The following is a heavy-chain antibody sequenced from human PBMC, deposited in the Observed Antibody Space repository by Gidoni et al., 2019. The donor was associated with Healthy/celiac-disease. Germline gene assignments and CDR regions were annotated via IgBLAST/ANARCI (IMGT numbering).Heavy chain of an antibody. J-gene: IGHJ3*02. CDR1: GFTFSSYA. V-gene: IGHV3-30-3*01. CDR2: ISYDGSNK. Sequence: QVQLVASGGGVVQPGRSLRLPCAASGFTFSSYAMHWVRQAPGKGLEWVAVISYDGSNKYYADSVKGRFTISRDNSKNTLYLQMNSLRAEDTAVYYCARPRYQLTQFDAFDIWGQGTMVTVSS. CDR3: ARPRYQLTQFDAFDI. D-gene: IGHD2-2*01.